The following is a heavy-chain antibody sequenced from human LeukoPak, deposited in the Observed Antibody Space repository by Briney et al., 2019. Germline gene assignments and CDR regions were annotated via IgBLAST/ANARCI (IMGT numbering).Heavy chain of an antibody. CDR1: GFTFSSYG. CDR3: ARGGEIRRVKGY. D-gene: IGHD1-14*01. Sequence: PGGSLRLSCAASGFTFSSYGMRWVRQAPGKGLEWVANIKQDGSEKTYADSVKGRFTISRDNAKNSLYLQMNSLRAEDTAVYYCARGGEIRRVKGYWGQGTLVTVSS. CDR2: IKQDGSEK. J-gene: IGHJ4*02. V-gene: IGHV3-7*04.